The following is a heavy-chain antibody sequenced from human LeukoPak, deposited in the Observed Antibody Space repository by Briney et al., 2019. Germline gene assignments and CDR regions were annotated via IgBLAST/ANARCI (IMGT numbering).Heavy chain of an antibody. V-gene: IGHV3-23*01. Sequence: GGSLRLSCAASGFTFSSYAMSWVRQAPGKGLEWVSAINGRGDDTYYPDSVKGRFTISRDNSNNTLYLQMNSLRAEDTAVYYCAKGHRSSSSFFDSWGQGILVTVSS. CDR1: GFTFSSYA. CDR2: INGRGDDT. CDR3: AKGHRSSSSFFDS. D-gene: IGHD6-19*01. J-gene: IGHJ4*02.